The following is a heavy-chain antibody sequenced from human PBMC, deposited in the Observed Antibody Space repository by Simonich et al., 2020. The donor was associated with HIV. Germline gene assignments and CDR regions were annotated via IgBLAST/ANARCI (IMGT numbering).Heavy chain of an antibody. Sequence: QVQLVQSGAEVKKLGASVKVSCKASGYTFTGNSMNWVRQAPGQGLEWMGWISPKRGDTNYDKKVQGRVTMTRDPSISTAYMELSRLRSDDTAVYYCARDACRGGTCSFDYWGQGTLVTVSS. D-gene: IGHD2-15*01. V-gene: IGHV1-2*02. J-gene: IGHJ4*02. CDR2: ISPKRGDT. CDR3: ARDACRGGTCSFDY. CDR1: GYTFTGNS.